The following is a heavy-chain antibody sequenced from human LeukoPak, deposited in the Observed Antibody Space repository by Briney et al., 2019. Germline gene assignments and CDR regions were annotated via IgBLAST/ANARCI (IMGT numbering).Heavy chain of an antibody. CDR2: INHSGST. CDR1: GGSISSSGYY. D-gene: IGHD1-26*01. CDR3: ARRGRPGLYYYYYMDV. V-gene: IGHV4-39*07. J-gene: IGHJ6*03. Sequence: SETLSLTCGVSGGSISSSGYYWAWIRQPPGKGLEWIGEINHSGSTNYNPSLKSRVTISVDTSKNQFSLKLSSVTAADTAVYYCARRGRPGLYYYYYMDVWGKGTTVTVSS.